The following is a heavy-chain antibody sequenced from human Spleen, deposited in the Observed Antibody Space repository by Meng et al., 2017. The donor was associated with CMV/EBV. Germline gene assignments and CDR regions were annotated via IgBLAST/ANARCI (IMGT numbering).Heavy chain of an antibody. CDR1: WFSLSTSGVG. J-gene: IGHJ4*02. Sequence: FSWFSLSTSGVGVGWLRQPPGKALEWLALIYWNDDERYSPSLRSRLTITKDTSKNQVVLTMTNMDPVDTATYYCAHRYSSDWDDYFDCWGQGTLVTVSS. V-gene: IGHV2-5*01. CDR3: AHRYSSDWDDYFDC. CDR2: IYWNDDE. D-gene: IGHD6-25*01.